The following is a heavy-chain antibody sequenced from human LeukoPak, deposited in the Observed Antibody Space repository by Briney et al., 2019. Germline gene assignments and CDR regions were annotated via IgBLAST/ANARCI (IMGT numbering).Heavy chain of an antibody. D-gene: IGHD6-13*01. J-gene: IGHJ6*02. CDR2: IYYTGST. Sequence: SETLSLTCTVSGDSISTHYWTWIRQPPGKGLGWIGYIYYTGSTNYNPSLKSRVTISLDTSKSQFSLRLSSVTAADTAVYYCARGSSWYGNYYYYYGMDLWGQGTTVTVSS. V-gene: IGHV4-59*11. CDR1: GDSISTHY. CDR3: ARGSSWYGNYYYYYGMDL.